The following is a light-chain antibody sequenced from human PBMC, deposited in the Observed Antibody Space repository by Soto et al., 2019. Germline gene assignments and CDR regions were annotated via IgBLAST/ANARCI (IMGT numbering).Light chain of an antibody. CDR3: SSYTSSSIPYV. CDR2: DVS. CDR1: NSDVGGYNF. Sequence: QPVLTQPASVSGSPGQSITISCTGTNSDVGGYNFVSWYQQHPGKAPKLMIYDVSNRPSGVSNRFSGSKSGNTASLNISGLQAEDEADYYCSSYTSSSIPYVFGIGTKVTVL. J-gene: IGLJ1*01. V-gene: IGLV2-14*01.